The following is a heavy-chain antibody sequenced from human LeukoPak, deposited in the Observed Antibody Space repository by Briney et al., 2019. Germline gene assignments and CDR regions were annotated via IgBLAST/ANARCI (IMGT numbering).Heavy chain of an antibody. Sequence: PSETLPLTCTVSGGSISSSAYYWGWIRQPPGKGLEWIGSIYYTGSTYYNPSLKTRVTISVDTSKNQFSLKLSSVIAADTAVYYCARHTALGSPLHYWGQGTLVTVSS. CDR2: IYYTGST. J-gene: IGHJ4*02. CDR1: GGSISSSAYY. D-gene: IGHD5-18*01. CDR3: ARHTALGSPLHY. V-gene: IGHV4-39*01.